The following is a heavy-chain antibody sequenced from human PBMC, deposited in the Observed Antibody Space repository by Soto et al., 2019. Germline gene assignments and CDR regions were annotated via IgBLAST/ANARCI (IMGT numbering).Heavy chain of an antibody. D-gene: IGHD3-3*02. Sequence: QVQLVQSGAEVKKPGSSVTVSCKASGGTFGNSAISWVRQAPGQGLEWMGGIIPIFRTPDYAPKFQGRDTIPAHESTAPACPELSSPRSEGTAVYYCARDKDRQQLGVNYYYGIDVWGQGSTVTVPS. CDR1: GGTFGNSA. V-gene: IGHV1-69*12. J-gene: IGHJ6*02. CDR2: IIPIFRTP. CDR3: ARDKDRQQLGVNYYYGIDV.